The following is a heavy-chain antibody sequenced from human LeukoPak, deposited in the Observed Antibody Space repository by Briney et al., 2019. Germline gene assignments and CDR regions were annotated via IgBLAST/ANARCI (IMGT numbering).Heavy chain of an antibody. Sequence: GGSLRLSCAASGFTFSSYAMSWVRQAPGKGLEWVSAISGSSGSTYYADSVKGRFTISRDNSKNTLYLQMNSLRAEDTAVYYCAKESLYSSSWYAWDYWGQGTLVTVSS. CDR2: ISGSSGST. J-gene: IGHJ4*02. CDR3: AKESLYSSSWYAWDY. V-gene: IGHV3-23*01. CDR1: GFTFSSYA. D-gene: IGHD6-13*01.